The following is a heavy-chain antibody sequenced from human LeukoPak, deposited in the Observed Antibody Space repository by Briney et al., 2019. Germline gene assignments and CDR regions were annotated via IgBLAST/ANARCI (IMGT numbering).Heavy chain of an antibody. CDR1: GYTFTGYY. V-gene: IGHV1-2*02. D-gene: IGHD3-3*02. CDR2: INPNSGGT. Sequence: ASVKVSCKASGYTFTGYYMHWVRQAPGQGLEWMGWINPNSGGTNYAQKFQGRVTMTRDTSISTAYMELRSLRSDDTAMYFCARDKLARDWFDPWGQGTLVTVSS. J-gene: IGHJ5*02. CDR3: ARDKLARDWFDP.